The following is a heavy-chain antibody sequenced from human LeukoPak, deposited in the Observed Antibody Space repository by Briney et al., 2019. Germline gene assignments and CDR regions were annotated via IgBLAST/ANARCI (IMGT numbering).Heavy chain of an antibody. V-gene: IGHV1-8*01. J-gene: IGHJ4*02. CDR2: MNPNSGNT. D-gene: IGHD1-26*01. CDR1: GYTFTSYD. Sequence: ASVKVSCKASGYTFTSYDINWVRQATGQGLEWMGWMNPNSGNTGYAQKFQGRVTMTRNTSISTAYMELSSLRSEDTAVYYCARVGSGSTNFDYWGQGTLVTVPS. CDR3: ARVGSGSTNFDY.